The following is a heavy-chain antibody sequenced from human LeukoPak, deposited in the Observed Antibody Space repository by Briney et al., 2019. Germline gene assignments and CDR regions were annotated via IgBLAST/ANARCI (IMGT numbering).Heavy chain of an antibody. CDR3: ARVGGRELKLHGVTIDY. CDR1: GGSVSSYY. V-gene: IGHV4-59*02. D-gene: IGHD1-7*01. CDR2: ISYSGST. Sequence: SSETLSLTCTVSGGSVSSYYLTWIRQPPGKGLEWIGYISYSGSTNYSPSLKSRVTMSADTSKNQFSLKLSSVTAADTAVYFRARVGGRELKLHGVTIDYLGQGTLVTVSS. J-gene: IGHJ4*02.